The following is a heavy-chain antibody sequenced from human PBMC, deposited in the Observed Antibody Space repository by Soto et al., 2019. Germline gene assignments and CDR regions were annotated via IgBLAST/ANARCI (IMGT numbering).Heavy chain of an antibody. V-gene: IGHV3-30-3*01. CDR2: ISYGGTNK. CDR1: GFSFSSYA. CDR3: AKERDTRSSSCFDS. D-gene: IGHD5-18*01. Sequence: GGSLRLSCAASGFSFSSYAMHWVRQAPGKGLEWVASISYGGTNKYYADSVKGRFTISRDNFQNTLDLQMDSLRAEDTAVYYCAKERDTRSSSCFDSWGQGTLVTVSS. J-gene: IGHJ4*02.